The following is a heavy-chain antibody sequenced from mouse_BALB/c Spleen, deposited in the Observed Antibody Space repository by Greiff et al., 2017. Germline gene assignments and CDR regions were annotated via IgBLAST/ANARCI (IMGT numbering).Heavy chain of an antibody. J-gene: IGHJ3*01. V-gene: IGHV5-12-1*01. D-gene: IGHD2-1*01. CDR1: GFAFSSYD. CDR2: ISSGGGST. Sequence: EVKLVESGGGLVKPGGSLKLSCAASGFAFSSYDMSWVRQTPEKRLEWVAYISSGGGSTYYPDTVKGRFTISRDNAKNTLYLQMSSLKSEDTDMYYCARQGDGNYNFLFAYWGQGTLVNVSA. CDR3: ARQGDGNYNFLFAY.